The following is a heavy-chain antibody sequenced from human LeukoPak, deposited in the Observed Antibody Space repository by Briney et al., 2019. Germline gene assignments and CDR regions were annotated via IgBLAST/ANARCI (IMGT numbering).Heavy chain of an antibody. J-gene: IGHJ4*02. Sequence: GGSLRLSCAASGFTFSSYAMHWVRQAPGKGLEWVAVISYDGSNKYYADSVKGRFTISRDNSKNTLYLQMNSLRAEDTAVYYCATHPAAGSGYWGQGTLVTVSS. CDR3: ATHPAAGSGY. D-gene: IGHD6-13*01. V-gene: IGHV3-30-3*01. CDR2: ISYDGSNK. CDR1: GFTFSSYA.